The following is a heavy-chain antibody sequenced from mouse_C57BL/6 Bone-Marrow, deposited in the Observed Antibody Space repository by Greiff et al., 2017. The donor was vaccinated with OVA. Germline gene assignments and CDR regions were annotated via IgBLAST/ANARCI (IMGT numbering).Heavy chain of an antibody. CDR3: ARRGLCRCYFDY. CDR1: GYTFTSYW. J-gene: IGHJ2*02. D-gene: IGHD3-1*01. Sequence: QVQLQQPGAELVRPGSSVKLSCTASGYTFTSYWMDWVKQRPGQGLEWIGNIYPSDSETHYNQKFKDKATLTVDKSSSTAYMQLSSLTSEDAAVYYCARRGLCRCYFDYWGQGTWLTVTS. V-gene: IGHV1-61*01. CDR2: IYPSDSET.